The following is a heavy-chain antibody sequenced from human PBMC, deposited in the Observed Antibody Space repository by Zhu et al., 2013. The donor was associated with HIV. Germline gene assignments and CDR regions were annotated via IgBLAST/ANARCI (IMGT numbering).Heavy chain of an antibody. J-gene: IGHJ6*02. CDR1: GYNFTNYG. V-gene: IGHV1-18*01. CDR2: TSGYNGNR. Sequence: QVQLVQSGTEVKKPGASVKVSCKASGYNFTNYGINWVRQAPGQGLEWMGWTSGYNGNRNYAQKFQGRVTMTTDTSTSTAYMELRSLRSDDTAVYYCARVEGYIDYNYGMDVWGQGTTVTVSS. D-gene: IGHD5-12*01. CDR3: ARVEGYIDYNYGMDV.